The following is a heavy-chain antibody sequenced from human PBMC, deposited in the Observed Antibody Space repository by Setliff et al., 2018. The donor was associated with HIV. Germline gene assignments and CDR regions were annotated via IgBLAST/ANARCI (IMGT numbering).Heavy chain of an antibody. Sequence: SETLSLTCTVSGGSINNGDFYWGWIRQSPGKGLQWIGSIHYSGSTYYNPSLESRVTISVDTSENQFSLKLSSVTAGDTAVYYCARRGYDFLGYFQHWGHGTLVTVSS. CDR2: IHYSGST. D-gene: IGHD5-12*01. CDR1: GGSINNGDFY. V-gene: IGHV4-39*01. J-gene: IGHJ1*01. CDR3: ARRGYDFLGYFQH.